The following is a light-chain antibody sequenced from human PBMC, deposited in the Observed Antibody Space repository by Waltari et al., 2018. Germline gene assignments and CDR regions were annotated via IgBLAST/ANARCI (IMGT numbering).Light chain of an antibody. V-gene: IGLV2-23*01. CDR3: CSYEPFNRV. J-gene: IGLJ3*02. Sequence: QSALTQPASVSGSPGQSITISCSGTNNLVSWYQQFPGKVPKLVIYATTERPSGVSNRCSGSKSGDTASLTISGLQPGDEADYYCCSYEPFNRVFGGGTKLTVL. CDR1: NNL. CDR2: ATT.